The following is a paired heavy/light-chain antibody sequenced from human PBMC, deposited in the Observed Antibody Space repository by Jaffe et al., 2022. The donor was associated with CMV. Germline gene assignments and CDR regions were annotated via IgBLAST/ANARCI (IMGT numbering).Heavy chain of an antibody. Sequence: EVQLVESGGGLVKPGGSLRLSCAASGFTFSSYSMNWVRQAPGKGLEWVSSISSSSSYIYYADSVKGRFTISRDNAKNSLYLQMNSLRAEDTAVYYCASGGYSYFKPVAPNNVDYWGQGTLVTVSS. CDR2: ISSSSSYI. CDR1: GFTFSSYS. J-gene: IGHJ4*02. D-gene: IGHD5-18*01. CDR3: ASGGYSYFKPVAPNNVDY. V-gene: IGHV3-21*01.
Light chain of an antibody. CDR1: QSISSW. CDR3: QQYNSYPIT. J-gene: IGKJ5*01. CDR2: KAS. V-gene: IGKV1-5*03. Sequence: DIQMTQSPSTLSASVGDRVTITCRASQSISSWLAWYQQKPGKAPKLLIYKASSLESGVPSRFSGSGSGTEFTLTISSLQPDDFATYYCQQYNSYPITFGQGTRLEIK.